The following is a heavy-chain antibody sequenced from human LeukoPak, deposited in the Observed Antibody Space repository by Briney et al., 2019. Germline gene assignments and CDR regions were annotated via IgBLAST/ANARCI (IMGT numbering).Heavy chain of an antibody. V-gene: IGHV1-69*13. Sequence: SVKVSCKASGGTFSSYAISWVRQAPGQGLEWMGGIIPIFGTANYAQKFQGRVTITADESTSTAYMELSSLRSEDTAVYYCARGTEANWGSFDYGGQGTLVTVSS. J-gene: IGHJ4*02. D-gene: IGHD7-27*01. CDR3: ARGTEANWGSFDY. CDR1: GGTFSSYA. CDR2: IIPIFGTA.